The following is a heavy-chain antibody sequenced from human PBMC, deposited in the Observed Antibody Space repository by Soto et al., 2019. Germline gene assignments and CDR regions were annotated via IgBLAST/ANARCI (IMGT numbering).Heavy chain of an antibody. J-gene: IGHJ4*02. CDR1: GYNLAGYW. CDR2: IYPSDSDT. CDR3: ARGGVSTRTFDY. Sequence: PGESLKISCQGSGYNLAGYWIAWVRQMPGKGLELMGIIYPSDSDTRYRPSFQGQVTISAGKSISSAYLQWSSLRASDTAMYYCARGGVSTRTFDYWGQGTPVTVSS. D-gene: IGHD3-3*01. V-gene: IGHV5-51*01.